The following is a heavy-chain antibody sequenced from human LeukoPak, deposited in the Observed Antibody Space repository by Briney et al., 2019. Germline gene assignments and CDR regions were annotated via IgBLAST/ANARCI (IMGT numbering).Heavy chain of an antibody. CDR2: IKQSGSEK. CDR3: ARLSTSWPFCDY. Sequence: PGGSLRLSCAASGFTFSSYWMSWVRQAPGKGLEWVANIKQSGSEKYYLDSVKGRFTITRAYAKNSLYLQMTSLRAEDPAVDYCARLSTSWPFCDYWGQGTLVTVSS. V-gene: IGHV3-7*01. J-gene: IGHJ4*02. CDR1: GFTFSSYW. D-gene: IGHD2-2*01.